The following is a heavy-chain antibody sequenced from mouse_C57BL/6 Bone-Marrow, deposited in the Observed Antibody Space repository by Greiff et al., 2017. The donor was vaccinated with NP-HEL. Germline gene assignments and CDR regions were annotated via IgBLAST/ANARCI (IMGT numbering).Heavy chain of an antibody. V-gene: IGHV5-12*01. CDR3: ARRGITTAPFDY. CDR2: ISNGGGST. J-gene: IGHJ2*01. Sequence: EVQRVESGGGLVQPGGSLKLSCAASGFTFSDYYMYWVRQTPEKRLEWVAYISNGGGSTSYPETVKGRFPISRDNAKITLYLKMSRLKAEDTAMYYCARRGITTAPFDYWGQGTTLTVSS. D-gene: IGHD1-2*01. CDR1: GFTFSDYY.